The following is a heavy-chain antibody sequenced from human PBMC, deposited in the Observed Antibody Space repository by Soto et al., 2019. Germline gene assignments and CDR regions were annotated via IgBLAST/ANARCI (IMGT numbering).Heavy chain of an antibody. Sequence: EVQLVESGGGLVQPGGSLRRSCAASGFTFSSYWMSWVRQAPGKGLEWVANIKQDGSEKYYVDSVKGRFTISRDNAKNALDLQMNSLRAEDTAVYYCAREAYCSSTSCSDYWGQGTLVTVSS. CDR2: IKQDGSEK. D-gene: IGHD2-2*01. V-gene: IGHV3-7*01. CDR1: GFTFSSYW. J-gene: IGHJ4*02. CDR3: AREAYCSSTSCSDY.